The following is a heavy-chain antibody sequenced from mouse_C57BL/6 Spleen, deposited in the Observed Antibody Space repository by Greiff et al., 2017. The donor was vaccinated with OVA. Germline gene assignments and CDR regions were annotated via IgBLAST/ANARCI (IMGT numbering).Heavy chain of an antibody. D-gene: IGHD2-4*01. J-gene: IGHJ3*01. CDR2: ISGGGGNT. CDR1: GFTFSSYT. CDR3: AKRDDYEEGAGFAY. Sequence: EVKLVESGGGLVKPGGSLKLSCAASGFTFSSYTMSWVRQTPEKRLEWVATISGGGGNTYYPDSVTGRFTISRDHAKNTRYLQMSRLRSEDTALYYCAKRDDYEEGAGFAYWGQGTLVTVSA. V-gene: IGHV5-9*01.